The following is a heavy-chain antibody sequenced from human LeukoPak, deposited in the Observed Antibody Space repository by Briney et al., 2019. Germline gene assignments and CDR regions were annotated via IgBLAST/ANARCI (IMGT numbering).Heavy chain of an antibody. Sequence: ASVKVSCKASGYTFTSYYMHWVRQAPGQGLEWMGLINPSGGSTSYAQRFQGRVTMTRDTSTSTVYMELSSLRSEDTAVYYCARDFRDCSGGSCYSSVDYWGQGTLVTVSS. J-gene: IGHJ4*02. D-gene: IGHD2-15*01. CDR2: INPSGGST. V-gene: IGHV1-46*01. CDR3: ARDFRDCSGGSCYSSVDY. CDR1: GYTFTSYY.